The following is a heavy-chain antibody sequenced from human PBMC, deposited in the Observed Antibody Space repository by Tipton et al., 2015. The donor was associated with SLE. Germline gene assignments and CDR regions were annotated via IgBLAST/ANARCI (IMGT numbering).Heavy chain of an antibody. CDR1: GFTFTSYW. J-gene: IGHJ6*02. Sequence: SLRLSCAASGFTFTSYWLHWVRQAPGKGLEWVSGIRGGRGNPYYADSVKGRFTVSRDDSKNTLYLQMNSLRAEDTAVYYCVKDNSGCDVWGQGTAITVSS. CDR2: IRGGRGNP. CDR3: VKDNSGCDV. D-gene: IGHD6-19*01. V-gene: IGHV3-23*01.